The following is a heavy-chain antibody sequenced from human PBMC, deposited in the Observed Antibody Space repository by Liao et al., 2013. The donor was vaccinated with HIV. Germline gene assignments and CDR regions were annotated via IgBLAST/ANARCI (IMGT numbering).Heavy chain of an antibody. CDR2: IYYSGST. CDR3: AREDPMYYWYFDL. Sequence: QVQLQESGPGLVKPSETLSLTCTVSGGSISSYYWSWIRQPPGKGLEWIGYIYYSGSTNYNPSLKSRVTISVDTSKNQFSLKLSSVTAADTAVYYCAREDPMYYWYFDLWGRGTLVTVSS. J-gene: IGHJ2*01. V-gene: IGHV4-59*12. D-gene: IGHD2-8*01. CDR1: GGSISSYY.